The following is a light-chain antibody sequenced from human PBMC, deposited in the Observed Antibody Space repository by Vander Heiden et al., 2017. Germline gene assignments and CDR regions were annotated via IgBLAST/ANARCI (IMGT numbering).Light chain of an antibody. CDR1: SSDVGRYDF. V-gene: IGLV2-23*02. J-gene: IGLJ2*01. CDR3: CSYAGSGTLV. CDR2: EVT. Sequence: QSALTHPASVSGSPGQPITISCTGASSDVGRYDFVSWYQLHPGKAPKLMIYEVTKRPSGVSNRFSGSKSGNTASLTISGLQAEDEADYYCCSYAGSGTLVFGGGTKLTVL.